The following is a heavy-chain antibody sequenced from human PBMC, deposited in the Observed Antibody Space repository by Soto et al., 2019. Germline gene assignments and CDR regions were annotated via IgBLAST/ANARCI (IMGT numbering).Heavy chain of an antibody. CDR3: TSDTFGLRDT. D-gene: IGHD3-10*01. J-gene: IGHJ5*02. CDR2: INPAVTST. Sequence: MQMVESGGGSVQPGGSLRLSCAASGFPFSHYWMHWVRQTPGKGLVWVSRINPAVTSTNYADSVEGRFTISRDNADSALFLQMNSLSAEDTAIYYCTSDTFGLRDTWGQGTLVTVSS. V-gene: IGHV3-74*01. CDR1: GFPFSHYW.